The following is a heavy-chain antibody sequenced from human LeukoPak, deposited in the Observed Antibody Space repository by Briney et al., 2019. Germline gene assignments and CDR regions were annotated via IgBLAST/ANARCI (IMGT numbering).Heavy chain of an antibody. CDR1: GYSFTNYW. J-gene: IGHJ4*02. CDR3: ARRYYGSGSYSDEFDY. Sequence: GESLKISCKGSGYSFTNYWIGWVRQMPGKGLEWMGIIYPGDSDTRYSPSFQGQVSISVDKSISTASQQWSSLKASDTAMYYCARRYYGSGSYSDEFDYWGQGTLVTVSS. CDR2: IYPGDSDT. V-gene: IGHV5-51*01. D-gene: IGHD3-10*01.